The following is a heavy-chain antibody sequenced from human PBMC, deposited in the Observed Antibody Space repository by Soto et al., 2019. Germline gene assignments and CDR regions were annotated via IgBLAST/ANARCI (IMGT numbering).Heavy chain of an antibody. V-gene: IGHV1-18*04. CDR2: ISGYNGNT. D-gene: IGHD3-22*01. Sequence: WASVKVSCKASGYTFTSYGISWVRQAPGQGLEWMGWISGYNGNTNYAQNLQGRVTMTTDTSTSTAYMELRSLRSDDTAVYYCARDLYYYDNSGLGRFDIWGQGTMVTVSS. J-gene: IGHJ3*02. CDR1: GYTFTSYG. CDR3: ARDLYYYDNSGLGRFDI.